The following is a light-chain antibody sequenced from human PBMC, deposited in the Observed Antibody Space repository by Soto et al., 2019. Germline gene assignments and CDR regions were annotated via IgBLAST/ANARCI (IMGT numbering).Light chain of an antibody. CDR3: QQSYSIPYT. Sequence: DVQMTQSPSSLSASVGDRVTITCRPSQSIDTFLNWYQQKPGRAPKLLISAATTLHTGVPSRFSGSGSGTHFTLTSSSLQPEDSATYFCQQSYSIPYTFALGTKLEIK. CDR2: AAT. CDR1: QSIDTF. J-gene: IGKJ2*01. V-gene: IGKV1-39*01.